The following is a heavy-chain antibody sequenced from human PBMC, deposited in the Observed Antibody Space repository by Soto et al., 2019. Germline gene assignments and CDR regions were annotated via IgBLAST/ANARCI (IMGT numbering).Heavy chain of an antibody. D-gene: IGHD4-17*01. CDR1: GGSISSGGYY. J-gene: IGHJ5*01. CDR3: ARSPQSPVTTFDS. CDR2: IYYSGST. V-gene: IGHV4-31*03. Sequence: QVQLQESGPGLVKPSQTLSLTCTVSGGSISSGGYYWSWIRQHPGKGLEWIGYIYYSGSTYYNPSLKSRVPPSXDXSKTTFYPNLSSVSAAHTAVYFSARSPQSPVTTFDSWGQGPLVTVSS.